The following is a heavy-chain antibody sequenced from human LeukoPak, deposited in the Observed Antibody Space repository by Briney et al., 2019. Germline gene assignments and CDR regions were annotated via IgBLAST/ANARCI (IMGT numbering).Heavy chain of an antibody. CDR2: IYYSGNT. J-gene: IGHJ3*02. Sequence: SETLSLTCTVSGDSISSYYWSWIRQPPGKGLEWIGCIYYSGNTNYNPSLKSRVTISIDTSKNQFSLKLSSVTAADTAVYYCTRDYAFDIWGQGTMVTVSS. CDR3: TRDYAFDI. CDR1: GDSISSYY. V-gene: IGHV4-59*01.